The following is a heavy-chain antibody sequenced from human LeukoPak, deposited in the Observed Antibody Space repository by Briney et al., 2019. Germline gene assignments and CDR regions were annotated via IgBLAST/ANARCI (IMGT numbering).Heavy chain of an antibody. CDR2: ISYDGSNK. V-gene: IGHV3-30*03. Sequence: GGSLRLSCAASGFTFSSYGMHWVRQAPGKGLEWVAVISYDGSNKYYADSVKGRFTISRDNSKNTLYLQMNSLRAEDTAVYYCARGSTDYFDYWGQRTLVTVSS. CDR3: ARGSTDYFDY. J-gene: IGHJ4*02. D-gene: IGHD1-1*01. CDR1: GFTFSSYG.